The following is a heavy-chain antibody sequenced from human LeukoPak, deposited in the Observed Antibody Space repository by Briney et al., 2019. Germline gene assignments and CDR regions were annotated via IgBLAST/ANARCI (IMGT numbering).Heavy chain of an antibody. CDR3: ARGLWFGELLSENFDY. CDR1: GGSISSSSYY. CDR2: IYYSGST. V-gene: IGHV4-39*07. J-gene: IGHJ4*02. D-gene: IGHD3-10*01. Sequence: PSETLSLTCTVSGGSISSSSYYWGWIRQPPGKGLEWIGSIYYSGSTYYNPSLKSRVTISVDTSKNQFSLKLSSVTAADTAVYYCARGLWFGELLSENFDYWGQGTLVTVSS.